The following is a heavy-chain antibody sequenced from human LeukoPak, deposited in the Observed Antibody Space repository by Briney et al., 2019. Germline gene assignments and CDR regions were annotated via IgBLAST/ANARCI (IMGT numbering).Heavy chain of an antibody. CDR3: AKGRRRVVVPAACDY. CDR2: ISGSGGST. J-gene: IGHJ4*02. CDR1: GFTFSSHA. D-gene: IGHD2-2*01. Sequence: GGSLRLSCAASGFTFSSHAMGWVRQAPGKGLEWVSAISGSGGSTYYADSVKGRFSISRDNSKNTLYMQMNSLRAEDTAVYYCAKGRRRVVVPAACDYWGQGTLVTVSS. V-gene: IGHV3-23*01.